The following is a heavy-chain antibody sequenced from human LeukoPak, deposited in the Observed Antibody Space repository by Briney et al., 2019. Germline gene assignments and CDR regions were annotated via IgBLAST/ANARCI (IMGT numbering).Heavy chain of an antibody. CDR1: GYTFTSYA. Sequence: GASVKVSCKASGYTFTSYAMNWVRQAPGQGLEWMGWINTNTGNPTYAQGFTGRFVFSLDTSVSTAYLQISSLKAEDTAVYYCARDLSGIVATHFDYWGQGTLVTVSS. J-gene: IGHJ4*02. CDR2: INTNTGNP. CDR3: ARDLSGIVATHFDY. V-gene: IGHV7-4-1*02. D-gene: IGHD5-12*01.